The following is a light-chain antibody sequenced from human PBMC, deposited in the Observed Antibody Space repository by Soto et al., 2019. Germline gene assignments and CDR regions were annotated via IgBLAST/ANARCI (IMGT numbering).Light chain of an antibody. CDR3: SSFTSSITYV. CDR1: SSDVGGYDY. Sequence: QSVLTQPASVSGSPGQSITMSCTGTSSDVGGYDYVSWYQLHPGKAPKLMVFEVSNRPSGVSYRFSGSKSGNTASLTISGLQAEDEADYYCSSFTSSITYVFGTGTK. V-gene: IGLV2-14*01. J-gene: IGLJ1*01. CDR2: EVS.